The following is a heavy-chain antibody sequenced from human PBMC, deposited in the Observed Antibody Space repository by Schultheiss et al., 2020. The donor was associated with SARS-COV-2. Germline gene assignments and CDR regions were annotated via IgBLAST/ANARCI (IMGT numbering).Heavy chain of an antibody. CDR1: GFTFSSYA. Sequence: GGSLRLSCAASGFTFSSYAMHWVRQAPGEGLEWVSVIYSGGSTYYADSVKGRFTISRDNAKNSLYLQMNSLRAEDTAVYYCARGYLERGKNFDYWSQGTLVTVSS. CDR2: IYSGGST. D-gene: IGHD1-1*01. CDR3: ARGYLERGKNFDY. J-gene: IGHJ4*02. V-gene: IGHV3-53*01.